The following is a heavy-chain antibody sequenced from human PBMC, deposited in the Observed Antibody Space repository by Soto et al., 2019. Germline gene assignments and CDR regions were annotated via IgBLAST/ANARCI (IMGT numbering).Heavy chain of an antibody. Sequence: GGSLRLSCAASGFTFSSYAMSWVRQAPRKGLEWVSAISGSGGSTYYADSVKGRFTISRDNSKNTLYLQMNSLRAEDTAVYYCAKSPDIVATIAYFDYWGQGTLVTVSS. D-gene: IGHD5-12*01. CDR1: GFTFSSYA. CDR2: ISGSGGST. V-gene: IGHV3-23*01. CDR3: AKSPDIVATIAYFDY. J-gene: IGHJ4*02.